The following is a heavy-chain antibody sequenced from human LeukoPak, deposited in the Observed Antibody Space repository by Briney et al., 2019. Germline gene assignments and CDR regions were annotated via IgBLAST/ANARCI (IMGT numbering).Heavy chain of an antibody. CDR3: ARDGSGSYHRFDY. J-gene: IGHJ4*02. CDR1: GFTFSSYW. CDR2: IKQDGSEK. D-gene: IGHD1-26*01. Sequence: PGGPLRLSCAASGFTFSSYWMSWVRQAPGKGLEWVANIKQDGSEKYFVDSVKGRFTISRDNAKNSLYLQMNSLRADDTAVYYCARDGSGSYHRFDYWGQGTLVTVSS. V-gene: IGHV3-7*01.